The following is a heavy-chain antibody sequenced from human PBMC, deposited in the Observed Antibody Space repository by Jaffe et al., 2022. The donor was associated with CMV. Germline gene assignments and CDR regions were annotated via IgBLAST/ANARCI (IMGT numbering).Heavy chain of an antibody. CDR2: ISAYNGNT. CDR1: GYTFTSYG. D-gene: IGHD3-9*01. CDR3: ARIPDTDWLLPYYYYYYMDV. V-gene: IGHV1-18*04. Sequence: QVQLVQSGAEVKKPGASVKVSCKASGYTFTSYGISWVRQAPGQGLEWMGWISAYNGNTNYAQKLQGRVTMTTDTSTSTAYMELRSLRSDDTAVYYCARIPDTDWLLPYYYYYYMDVWGKGTTVTVSS. J-gene: IGHJ6*03.